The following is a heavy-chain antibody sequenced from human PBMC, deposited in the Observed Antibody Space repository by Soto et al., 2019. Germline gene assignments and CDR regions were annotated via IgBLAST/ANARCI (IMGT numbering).Heavy chain of an antibody. CDR3: ASRSNQLSYDYYMDV. J-gene: IGHJ6*03. V-gene: IGHV3-21*01. CDR2: ISSSSSYI. D-gene: IGHD5-18*01. Sequence: EVQLVESGGGLVKPGGSLRLSCAASGFTFSSYSMNWVRQAPGKGLEWVSSISSSSSYIYYADSVKGRFTISRDNAKNSLYLQMNSLRAEDTAVYYCASRSNQLSYDYYMDVWGKGTTVTVSS. CDR1: GFTFSSYS.